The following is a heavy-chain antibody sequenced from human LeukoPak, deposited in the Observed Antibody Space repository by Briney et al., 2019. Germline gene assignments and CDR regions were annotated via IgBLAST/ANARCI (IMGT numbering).Heavy chain of an antibody. D-gene: IGHD1-26*01. J-gene: IGHJ3*02. Sequence: PGGSLRLSCAASGFTFRNYVIHWVRQAPGKGLEWVAVTSSDLNVKLYADSVKGRFTISRDNSKNTLYLQMNNLRAEDTATYYCARVQYSGTYSDAFDMWGQGTVVHVSS. CDR3: ARVQYSGTYSDAFDM. CDR2: TSSDLNVK. CDR1: GFTFRNYV. V-gene: IGHV3-30*14.